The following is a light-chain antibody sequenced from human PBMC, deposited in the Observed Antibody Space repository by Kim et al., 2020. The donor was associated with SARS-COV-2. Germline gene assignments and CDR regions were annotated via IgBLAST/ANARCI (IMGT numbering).Light chain of an antibody. Sequence: SSELTQDPAVSVALGQTVSITCQGDILRRYHASWYQQKPGQAPVLVIYGKDSRASGIPDRFSGSSSGDTTSLTITGAQAEDEADNYCNPRVGSGDHYVFG. CDR3: NPRVGSGDHYV. V-gene: IGLV3-19*01. CDR1: ILRRYH. J-gene: IGLJ1*01. CDR2: GKD.